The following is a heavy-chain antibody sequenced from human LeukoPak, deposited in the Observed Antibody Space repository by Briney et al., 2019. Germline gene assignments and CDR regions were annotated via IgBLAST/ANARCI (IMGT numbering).Heavy chain of an antibody. Sequence: GGSLRLSCAASGFTFSSYGMHWVRQAPGKGLEWVAVIWYDGSNKYYADSVKGRFTISRDNSKNTLYLQMNSLRAEDTAVYYCARAYCGGDCSAFDIWGQGTMVTVSS. CDR2: IWYDGSNK. J-gene: IGHJ3*02. CDR3: ARAYCGGDCSAFDI. V-gene: IGHV3-33*01. CDR1: GFTFSSYG. D-gene: IGHD2-21*02.